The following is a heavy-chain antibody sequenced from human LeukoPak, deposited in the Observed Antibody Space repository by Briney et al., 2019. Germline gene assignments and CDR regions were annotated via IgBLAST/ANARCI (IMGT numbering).Heavy chain of an antibody. CDR3: ASVRRGFGESSKYYSYYYMHV. D-gene: IGHD3-10*01. CDR1: GGSISSSSYY. CDR2: IYYSGST. Sequence: SETLSLTCTVSGGSISSSSYYWGWIRQPPGKGLEWIGNIYYSGSTYYNPSLKSRVTISVDTSNNQFSLKLSAVTAADTAVYYCASVRRGFGESSKYYSYYYMHVWGSGTTVTIAS. J-gene: IGHJ6*03. V-gene: IGHV4-39*01.